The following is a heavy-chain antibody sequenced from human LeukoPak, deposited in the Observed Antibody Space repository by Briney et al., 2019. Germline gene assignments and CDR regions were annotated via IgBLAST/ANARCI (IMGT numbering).Heavy chain of an antibody. CDR2: IYSGGHT. D-gene: IGHD5-24*01. J-gene: IGHJ6*03. V-gene: IGHV3-53*01. CDR3: ARSTRDGYNHYHYYYMDV. Sequence: GGSLRLSCTASGFTVGNNHMNWFRQAPGKGLEWVSVIYSGGHTYYTDSVKGRFTISRDNSNNTLYLYMNSLRPDDTAVYYCARSTRDGYNHYHYYYMDVWGKGTTDTVSS. CDR1: GFTVGNNH.